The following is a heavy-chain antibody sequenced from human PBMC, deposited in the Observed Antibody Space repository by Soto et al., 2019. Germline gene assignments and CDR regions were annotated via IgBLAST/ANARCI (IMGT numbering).Heavy chain of an antibody. J-gene: IGHJ3*02. CDR2: ISSSGSTI. CDR3: ASHGRDGSGQVYRAFDI. V-gene: IGHV3-11*01. Sequence: QVQLVESGGGLVKPGGSLRLSCAASGFTFSDYYMSWIRQAPGKGLEWVSYISSSGSTIYYADSVKGRFTISRDNAKNSVYLKMHRLRAEDTAVYYCASHGRDGSGQVYRAFDIWGQGTMVTVSS. D-gene: IGHD3-3*01. CDR1: GFTFSDYY.